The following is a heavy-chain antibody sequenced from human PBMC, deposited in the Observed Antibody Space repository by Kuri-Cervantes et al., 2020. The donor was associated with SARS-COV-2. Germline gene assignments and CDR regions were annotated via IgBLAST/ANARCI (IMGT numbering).Heavy chain of an antibody. Sequence: ASVKVSCKASGYTFTSYAMNWVRQAPGQGLEWMGWINTNTGNPTYAQGFTGRFVFSLDTSVSTAYLQISSLKAEDTAVYYCARDREGSGSYYTLNYYYYGMDVWGQGTTVTVSS. CDR1: GYTFTSYA. V-gene: IGHV7-4-1*02. J-gene: IGHJ6*02. CDR2: INTNTGNP. D-gene: IGHD3-10*01. CDR3: ARDREGSGSYYTLNYYYYGMDV.